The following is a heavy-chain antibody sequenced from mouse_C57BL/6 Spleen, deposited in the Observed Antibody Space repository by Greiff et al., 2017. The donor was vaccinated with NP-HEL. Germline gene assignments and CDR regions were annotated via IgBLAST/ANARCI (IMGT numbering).Heavy chain of an antibody. CDR1: GYAFSSSW. CDR3: ARRNSGSSSLDY. J-gene: IGHJ2*01. CDR2: IYPGDGDT. V-gene: IGHV1-82*01. Sequence: QVQLQQSGPELVKPGASVKISCKASGYAFSSSWMNWVKQRPGKGLEWIGRIYPGDGDTNYNGKVKGKATLTADKSSSTAYMQLSSLTSEDSAVYFCARRNSGSSSLDYWGQGTTLTVSS. D-gene: IGHD1-1*01.